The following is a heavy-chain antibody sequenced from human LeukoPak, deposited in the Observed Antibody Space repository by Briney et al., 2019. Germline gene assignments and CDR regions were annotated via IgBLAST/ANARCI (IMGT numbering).Heavy chain of an antibody. CDR3: AREGYSSRPGAFDI. J-gene: IGHJ3*02. V-gene: IGHV4-61*01. D-gene: IGHD2-15*01. CDR1: GGSISSSSYY. CDR2: IYYSGST. Sequence: SETLSLTCTVSGGSISSSSYYWGWIRQPPGKGLEWIGYIYYSGSTNYNPSLKSRVTISVDTSKNQFSLKLSSVTAADTAVYYCAREGYSSRPGAFDIWGQGTMVTVSS.